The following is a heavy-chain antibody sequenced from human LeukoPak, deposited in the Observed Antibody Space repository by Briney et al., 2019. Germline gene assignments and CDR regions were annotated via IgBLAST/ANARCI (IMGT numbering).Heavy chain of an antibody. V-gene: IGHV3-53*01. Sequence: PPGGFLRLSCAASGFTVSSNYMSWVRQAPGKGLEWVSVIYSGGSTYYADSVKGRFIISRDNSKNTVYLQMNSLRVEDTAVYYCVRDAWFGGDYDYYMDIWGKGTMVIVSS. CDR1: GFTVSSNY. CDR2: IYSGGST. J-gene: IGHJ6*03. D-gene: IGHD3-10*01. CDR3: VRDAWFGGDYDYYMDI.